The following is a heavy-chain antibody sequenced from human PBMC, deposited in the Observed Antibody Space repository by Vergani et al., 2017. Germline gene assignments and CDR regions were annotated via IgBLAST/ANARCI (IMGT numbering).Heavy chain of an antibody. CDR3: ARTHGGYVKDV. CDR1: GGSISSSSYY. D-gene: IGHD5-12*01. V-gene: IGHV4-39*07. Sequence: QLQLQESGPGLVKPSETLSLTCTVSGGSISSSSYYWGWIRQPPGKGLEWIGSIYYSGSTNYNPSLKSRVTMSVDTSKNQFSLKLSSVTAADTAVYYCARTHGGYVKDVWGQGTTVTVSS. J-gene: IGHJ6*02. CDR2: IYYSGST.